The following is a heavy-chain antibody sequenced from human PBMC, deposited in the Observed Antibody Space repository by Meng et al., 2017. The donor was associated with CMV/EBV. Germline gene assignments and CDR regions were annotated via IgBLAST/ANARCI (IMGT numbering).Heavy chain of an antibody. CDR1: GYSLTSYW. D-gene: IGHD5-18*01. CDR3: ARRGGTAIRSYYYYYGMDV. V-gene: IGHV5-51*01. J-gene: IGHJ6*02. Sequence: GESLKISCKGSGYSLTSYWIGWVRQMPGKGLEWMGIIYPGDSDTRYSPSFQGQVTISADKSISTAYLQWSSLKASDTAMYYCARRGGTAIRSYYYYYGMDVWGQGTTVTVSS. CDR2: IYPGDSDT.